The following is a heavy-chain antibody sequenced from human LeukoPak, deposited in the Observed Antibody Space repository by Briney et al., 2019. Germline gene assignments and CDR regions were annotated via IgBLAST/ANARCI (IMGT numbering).Heavy chain of an antibody. Sequence: SETLSLTCTVSGGSISSYYWSWIRQPSGKGLEWIGYIYYSGSTNYNPSLKSRVTISVDTSKNQFSLKLSSVTAADTAVYYCATRLGYCSGGSCYGRYWYFDLWGRGTLVTVSS. CDR2: IYYSGST. D-gene: IGHD2-15*01. CDR3: ATRLGYCSGGSCYGRYWYFDL. V-gene: IGHV4-59*08. CDR1: GGSISSYY. J-gene: IGHJ2*01.